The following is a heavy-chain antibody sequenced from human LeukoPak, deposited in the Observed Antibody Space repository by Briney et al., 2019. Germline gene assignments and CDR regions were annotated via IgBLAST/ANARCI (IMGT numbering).Heavy chain of an antibody. CDR3: ARDRYLVSGWFDP. V-gene: IGHV4-30-2*01. J-gene: IGHJ5*02. D-gene: IGHD3-9*01. CDR2: IYHSGST. Sequence: SETLSLTCAVSGGSISSGGYSWSWIRQPPGKGLEWIGYIYHSGSTYYNPSLKSRVTISVDRSKNQFSLKLSSVTAADTAVYYCARDRYLVSGWFDPWGQGTLVTVSS. CDR1: GGSISSGGYS.